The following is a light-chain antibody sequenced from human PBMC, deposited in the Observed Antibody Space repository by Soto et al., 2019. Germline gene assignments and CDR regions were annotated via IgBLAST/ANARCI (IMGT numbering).Light chain of an antibody. CDR1: QTISDW. V-gene: IGKV1-5*03. J-gene: IGKJ5*01. CDR2: KAS. CDR3: QQYNNWPPIT. Sequence: DIQMTQSPSTLSASIGDRVTITCRASQTISDWLAWYQQKPGKAPKLLIYKASTLKSGVPSRFSGSGSGTEFTLSISSLQSEDFAVYYCQQYNNWPPITFGQGTRLEIK.